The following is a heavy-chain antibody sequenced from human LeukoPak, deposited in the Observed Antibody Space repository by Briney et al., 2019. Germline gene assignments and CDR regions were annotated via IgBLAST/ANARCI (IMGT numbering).Heavy chain of an antibody. CDR2: ISGSGGSA. Sequence: SCKASGGTFSSYAMSWVGQAPGKGLEWVSAISGSGGSAYYADSVKGRFTISRDNAKNSLYLQMNSLRAEDTAVYYCARAAYGDYRAFDYWGQGTLVTVSS. V-gene: IGHV3-23*01. D-gene: IGHD4-17*01. CDR3: ARAAYGDYRAFDY. CDR1: GGTFSSYA. J-gene: IGHJ4*02.